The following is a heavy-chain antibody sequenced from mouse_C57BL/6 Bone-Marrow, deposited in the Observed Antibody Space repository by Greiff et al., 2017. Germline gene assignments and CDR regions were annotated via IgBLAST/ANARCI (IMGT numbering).Heavy chain of an antibody. J-gene: IGHJ4*01. CDR3: ARRPSNWPEAMDY. CDR2: IYPGSGST. CDR1: GYTFTSYW. V-gene: IGHV1-55*01. Sequence: VQLQQPGAELVKPGASVKMSCKASGYTFTSYWITWVKQRPGQGLEWIGDIYPGSGSTNYNEKFKSKATLTVDTSSSTAYMQLSSLTSEDSAVYYCARRPSNWPEAMDYWGQGTSVTVSS. D-gene: IGHD4-1*01.